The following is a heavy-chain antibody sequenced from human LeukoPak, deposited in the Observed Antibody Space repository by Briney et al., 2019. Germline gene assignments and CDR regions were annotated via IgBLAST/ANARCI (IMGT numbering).Heavy chain of an antibody. D-gene: IGHD3-22*01. CDR1: GFTFSSYW. J-gene: IGHJ3*02. Sequence: GGSLRLSCAASGFTFSSYWMSWVRQAPGKGLEWVANIKQDGSEKYYVDSVKGRFTISRDNAKNSLYLQMNSLRAEDTAVYYCARGPVTYYYDRSGNDAFDIWGQGTMVTVSS. V-gene: IGHV3-7*03. CDR3: ARGPVTYYYDRSGNDAFDI. CDR2: IKQDGSEK.